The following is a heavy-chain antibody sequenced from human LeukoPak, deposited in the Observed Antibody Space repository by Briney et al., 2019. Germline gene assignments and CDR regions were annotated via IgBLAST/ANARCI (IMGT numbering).Heavy chain of an antibody. CDR2: ISWNSGSI. CDR1: GFTFDDYA. Sequence: GGSLRLSCAASGFTFDDYAMHWVRQAPGEGLEWVSGISWNSGSIGYADSVKGRFTISRDNAKNSLYLQMNSLRAEDMALYYCAKDSGIQSFDYWGQGTLVTVSS. V-gene: IGHV3-9*03. D-gene: IGHD5-18*01. CDR3: AKDSGIQSFDY. J-gene: IGHJ4*02.